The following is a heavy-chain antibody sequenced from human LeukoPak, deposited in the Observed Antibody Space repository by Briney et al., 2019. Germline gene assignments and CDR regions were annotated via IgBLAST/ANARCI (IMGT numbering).Heavy chain of an antibody. D-gene: IGHD3-3*01. J-gene: IGHJ4*02. V-gene: IGHV3-30*04. Sequence: GGSLRLSCAASGFTFSSYAMHWVRQAPGKGLEWVAVISYDGSNKYYADSVKGRFTISRDNSKNTLYLQMNSLRAEDTAVYYCAKQDYDFWSGYNPHFDYWGQGTLVTVSS. CDR1: GFTFSSYA. CDR2: ISYDGSNK. CDR3: AKQDYDFWSGYNPHFDY.